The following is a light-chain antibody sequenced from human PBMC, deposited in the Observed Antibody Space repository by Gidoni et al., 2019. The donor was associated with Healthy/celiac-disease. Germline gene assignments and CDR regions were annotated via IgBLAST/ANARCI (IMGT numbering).Light chain of an antibody. CDR2: GAS. J-gene: IGKJ1*01. CDR3: QQYGSSSGA. V-gene: IGKV3-20*01. CDR1: QAVSNSY. Sequence: SVLTQSPGTLSLSPGERATLSCRASQAVSNSYLAWYVQKPGQAPRLLIYGASNRATGTTARFSGSGSGTDFTLTISRLEPEDFATYYCQQYGSSSGAFGQGTKVEIK.